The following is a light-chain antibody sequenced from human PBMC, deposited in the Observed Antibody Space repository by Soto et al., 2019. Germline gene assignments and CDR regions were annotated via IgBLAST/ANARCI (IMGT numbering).Light chain of an antibody. CDR1: ETVATN. V-gene: IGKV3-15*01. J-gene: IGKJ1*01. Sequence: VMTQSPATLSVSPGERATLSCWASETVATNLAWYQQKPGQAPRLLISGASTRDAGISDRFRGSGSATEVTLSISSLRSEDSAIYYCQQYFEWPPMTFGQGTKVEI. CDR3: QQYFEWPPMT. CDR2: GAS.